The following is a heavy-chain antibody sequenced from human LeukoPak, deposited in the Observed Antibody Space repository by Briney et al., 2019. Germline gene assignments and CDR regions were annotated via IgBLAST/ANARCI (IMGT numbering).Heavy chain of an antibody. D-gene: IGHD3-3*01. CDR1: GYSISSGYY. CDR2: IYHSGST. CDR3: ASEVYDFWSGYYNHWFDP. J-gene: IGHJ5*02. Sequence: SETLSLTCTVSGYSISSGYYCGWIRQPPGKGLEWIGSIYHSGSTYYNPSLKSRVTISVDTSKNQFSLKLSSVTAADTAVYYCASEVYDFWSGYYNHWFDPWGQGTLVTVSS. V-gene: IGHV4-38-2*02.